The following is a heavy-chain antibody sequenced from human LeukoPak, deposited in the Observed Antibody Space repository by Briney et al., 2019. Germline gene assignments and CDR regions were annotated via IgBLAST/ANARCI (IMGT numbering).Heavy chain of an antibody. CDR3: ARSTGEWYFDL. V-gene: IGHV4-39*01. D-gene: IGHD7-27*01. CDR1: GGSISSSSYY. CDR2: IYYSGST. Sequence: PSETLSLTCTVSGGSISSSSYYWGWIRQPPGKGLEWIGSIYYSGSTYYNPSLKSRVTISVDTSKNQFSLKLSSVTAADTAVYYCARSTGEWYFDLWGRGTLVTVSS. J-gene: IGHJ2*01.